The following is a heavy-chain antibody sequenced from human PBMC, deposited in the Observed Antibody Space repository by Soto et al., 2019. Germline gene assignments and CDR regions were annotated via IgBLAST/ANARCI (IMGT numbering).Heavy chain of an antibody. CDR1: GGSISSGGYY. CDR2: IYYSGST. D-gene: IGHD5-12*01. Sequence: QVQLQESGPGLVKPSQTLSLTCTVSGGSISSGGYYWSWIRQHPGKGLEWIGYIYYSGSTYYNPSLKSRVTISVDTSKNQFSLKPSSVTAAATAVYYCARDLELRRDGYRGMDVWGQGTTVTVSS. J-gene: IGHJ6*02. CDR3: ARDLELRRDGYRGMDV. V-gene: IGHV4-31*03.